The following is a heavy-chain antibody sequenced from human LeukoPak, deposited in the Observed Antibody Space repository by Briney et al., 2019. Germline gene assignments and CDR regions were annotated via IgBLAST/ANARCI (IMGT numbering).Heavy chain of an antibody. V-gene: IGHV3-30*18. CDR1: GFTFSSYG. CDR3: AKLTVTTLEDY. D-gene: IGHD4-17*01. Sequence: PGGSLRLSCAASGFTFSSYGMHWVRQAPGKGLEWVAVISYDGSNKYYADSVKGRFTISRDNSKNTLYLQMNSLRAEDTAVYYCAKLTVTTLEDYWGQGTLVTVSS. J-gene: IGHJ4*02. CDR2: ISYDGSNK.